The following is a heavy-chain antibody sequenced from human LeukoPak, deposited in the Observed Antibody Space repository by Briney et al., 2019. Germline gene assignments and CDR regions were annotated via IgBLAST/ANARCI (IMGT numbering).Heavy chain of an antibody. D-gene: IGHD6-13*01. CDR3: ARTRIAAAGTEIDY. CDR1: GGTFSSYA. CDR2: IIPILGIA. Sequence: SVNVSCKASGGTFSSYAISWVRQAPGQGLEWMGRIIPILGIANYAQKFQGRVTITADKSTSTAYMELSSLRSEDTAVYYCARTRIAAAGTEIDYWGQGTLVTVSS. V-gene: IGHV1-69*04. J-gene: IGHJ4*02.